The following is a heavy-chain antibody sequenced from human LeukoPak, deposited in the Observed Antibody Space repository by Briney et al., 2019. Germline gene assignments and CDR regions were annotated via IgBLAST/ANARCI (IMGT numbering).Heavy chain of an antibody. D-gene: IGHD1-1*01. CDR3: AREGTAGTNLNWFDP. Sequence: PSAILSYTYTNSYGYVSSNFWGWNKQPPGKGLDWIGYISYSGSTNFNPSLKSRVTISVDTSKNQFSLKLSSVTAADTAVYYCAREGTAGTNLNWFDPWGQGTLVTVSS. CDR2: ISYSGST. J-gene: IGHJ5*02. CDR1: YGYVSSNF. V-gene: IGHV4-59*02.